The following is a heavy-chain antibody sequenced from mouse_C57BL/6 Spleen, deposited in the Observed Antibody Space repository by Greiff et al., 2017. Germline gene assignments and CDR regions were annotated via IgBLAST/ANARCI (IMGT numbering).Heavy chain of an antibody. Sequence: QVHVKQPGAELVKPGASVKLSCKASGYTFTSYWMQWVKQRPGQGLEWIGEIDPSASYTNYNQKCKGKATLTVDTSSSTAYMQLSSLTSEDSAVYYCARGNYGNYLAWFAYWGQGTLVTVSA. D-gene: IGHD2-1*01. CDR1: GYTFTSYW. CDR2: IDPSASYT. CDR3: ARGNYGNYLAWFAY. J-gene: IGHJ3*01. V-gene: IGHV1-50*01.